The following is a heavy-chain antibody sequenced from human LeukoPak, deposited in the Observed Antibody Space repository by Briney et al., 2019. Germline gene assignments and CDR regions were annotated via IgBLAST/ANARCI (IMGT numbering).Heavy chain of an antibody. Sequence: KPSETLSLTCTVSGGSVSSGSYYWSWTRQPPGKGLEWIAYVYYSGGTSYNPSLKSRVTISVDTSKNQFSLKLSSVSAADTAVYFCAAAHVSSPYYFDFWGQGTLVTVSS. D-gene: IGHD5/OR15-5a*01. CDR2: VYYSGGT. CDR1: GGSVSSGSYY. V-gene: IGHV4-61*01. CDR3: AAAHVSSPYYFDF. J-gene: IGHJ4*02.